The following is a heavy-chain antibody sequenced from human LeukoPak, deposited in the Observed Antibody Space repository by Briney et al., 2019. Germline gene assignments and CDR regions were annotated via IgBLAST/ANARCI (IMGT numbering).Heavy chain of an antibody. CDR1: GGSISSVGYD. Sequence: SETLSLTCTVSGGSISSVGYDWPWIRQHPGKGLEWIVYIYYSGSTYYNPSLKSRVTISIDTSKNQFSLKLSSVTAANTAVHYCSRAFCTYGVCPALGYWGQGTLVTVSS. J-gene: IGHJ4*02. V-gene: IGHV4-31*03. CDR3: SRAFCTYGVCPALGY. CDR2: IYYSGST. D-gene: IGHD2-8*01.